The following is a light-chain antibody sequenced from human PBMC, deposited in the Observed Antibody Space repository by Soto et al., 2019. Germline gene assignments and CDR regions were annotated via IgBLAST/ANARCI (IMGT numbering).Light chain of an antibody. V-gene: IGKV3-15*01. Sequence: EIVMTQSPATLSVSPGERATLSCRASQSVSSNLAWYQHKPGQAPRLLIYGAPTRATGIPARFSGSGSGTEFTLTISSLQSEDFAVYYCQQYSDWYTFGQGTKLEIK. J-gene: IGKJ2*01. CDR1: QSVSSN. CDR2: GAP. CDR3: QQYSDWYT.